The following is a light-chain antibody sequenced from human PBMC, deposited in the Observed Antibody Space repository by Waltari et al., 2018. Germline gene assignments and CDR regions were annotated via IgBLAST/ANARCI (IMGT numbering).Light chain of an antibody. CDR1: SSDVGYYNL. Sequence: QSGLAQPASASGSPGQSTTITCTGTSSDVGYYNLVPWYQQRPGKAPRLLIYEVTKRAPGTSDRFSASKSGNTASLSISGLQAQEDEADYYCCSYVGLGTYVFGTGTKVTV. V-gene: IGLV2-23*02. CDR2: EVT. CDR3: CSYVGLGTYV. J-gene: IGLJ1*01.